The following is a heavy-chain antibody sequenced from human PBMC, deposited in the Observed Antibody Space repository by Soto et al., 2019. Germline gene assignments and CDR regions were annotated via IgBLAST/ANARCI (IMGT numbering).Heavy chain of an antibody. J-gene: IGHJ6*03. CDR3: ARSQAIYCSGGSCSSHGYYYMDV. V-gene: IGHV4-59*08. D-gene: IGHD2-15*01. Sequence: QVQLQESGPGLVKPSETLSLTCTVSGGSISMYYWIWIRQPPGNGLEWIGYNYYSGSTNDNPSLKSRVTISVDTSKNQFSLKLSSVTAADTAVYYCARSQAIYCSGGSCSSHGYYYMDVWGKGTTVTVSS. CDR2: NYYSGST. CDR1: GGSISMYY.